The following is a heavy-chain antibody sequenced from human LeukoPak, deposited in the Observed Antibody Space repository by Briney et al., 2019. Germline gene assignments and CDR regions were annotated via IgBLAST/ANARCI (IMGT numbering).Heavy chain of an antibody. D-gene: IGHD3-22*01. CDR1: GFPFSRHA. J-gene: IGHJ5*02. Sequence: GGSLRLSCVASGFPFSRHAMSWVRQAPGKGLEWVSYISSSGSTIYYADSVKGRFTISRDNAKNSLYLQMNSLRAEDTAVYYCARTSYYYDSSGYYSWFDPWGQGTLVTVSS. CDR2: ISSSGSTI. V-gene: IGHV3-48*03. CDR3: ARTSYYYDSSGYYSWFDP.